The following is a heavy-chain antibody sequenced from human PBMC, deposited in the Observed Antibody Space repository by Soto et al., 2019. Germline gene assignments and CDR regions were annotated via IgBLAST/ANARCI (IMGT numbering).Heavy chain of an antibody. V-gene: IGHV1-18*01. CDR1: GYTFTSYG. CDR2: ISAYNGNT. Sequence: ASVKVSCKASGYTFTSYGISWVRQAPGQGLERMGWISAYNGNTNYAQKLQGRVTMTTDTSTSTAYMELRSLRSDDTAVYYCLRVKGSGYHNWFDPWGQRSLVTVS. D-gene: IGHD3-22*01. J-gene: IGHJ5*02. CDR3: LRVKGSGYHNWFDP.